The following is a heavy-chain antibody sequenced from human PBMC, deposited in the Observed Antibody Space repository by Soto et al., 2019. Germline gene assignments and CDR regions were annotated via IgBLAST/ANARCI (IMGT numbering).Heavy chain of an antibody. CDR1: GGSISSGGYY. D-gene: IGHD3-3*02. V-gene: IGHV4-31*03. Sequence: SETLSLTCTVSGGSISSGGYYWSWIRQHPGKGLEWIGYIYYSGSTYYNPSLKSRVTISVDTSKNQFSLKLSSVTAADTAVYYCARVATSSIHYFDYWGQGTLVTVSS. J-gene: IGHJ4*02. CDR2: IYYSGST. CDR3: ARVATSSIHYFDY.